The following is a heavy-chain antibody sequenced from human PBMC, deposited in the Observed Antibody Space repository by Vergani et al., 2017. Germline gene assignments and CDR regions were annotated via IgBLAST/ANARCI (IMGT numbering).Heavy chain of an antibody. Sequence: QVQLQESGPGLVKPSQTLSLTCSVSGDSISSGVYYWNWIRQHPGKELEWIGYMYHSGSTNYNPSLETRVTISGDTSKNQFSLKLSSVSAADTAVYYCGRVADCYGLGSRVLDCWGQGILVTVSS. CDR2: MYHSGST. CDR3: GRVADCYGLGSRVLDC. CDR1: GDSISSGVYY. D-gene: IGHD3-10*01. V-gene: IGHV4-61*08. J-gene: IGHJ4*02.